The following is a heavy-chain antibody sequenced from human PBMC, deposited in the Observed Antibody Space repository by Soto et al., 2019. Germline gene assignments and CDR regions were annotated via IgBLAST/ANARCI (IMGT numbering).Heavy chain of an antibody. CDR3: AHAFDGTSCPSDAFDV. J-gene: IGHJ3*01. D-gene: IGHD2-2*01. CDR2: IYWDDDK. V-gene: IGHV2-5*02. CDR1: GFSLRPFGGG. Sequence: GSWPTPGDPPLTLMLTCTFSGFSLRPFGGGEAWVRQPPGKALEWLALIYWDDDKRYSPSLKSRLTITKDTSKNQVVLTMTDMDPLDTATYYCAHAFDGTSCPSDAFDVWSPGTVVTGSS.